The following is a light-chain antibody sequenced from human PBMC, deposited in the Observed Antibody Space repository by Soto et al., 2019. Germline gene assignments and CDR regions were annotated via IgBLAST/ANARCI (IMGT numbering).Light chain of an antibody. V-gene: IGKV1-5*01. Sequence: DIQMTQSPSTLSASLGDRVTITCRASRNIERWLAWYQQKPGTAPRLLLYDASTLETGVPSRFSGGGSGTEFTLVISSLQPDDNATYYSQHCETYWAFGQGDKVEVE. CDR3: QHCETYWA. CDR2: DAS. J-gene: IGKJ1*01. CDR1: RNIERW.